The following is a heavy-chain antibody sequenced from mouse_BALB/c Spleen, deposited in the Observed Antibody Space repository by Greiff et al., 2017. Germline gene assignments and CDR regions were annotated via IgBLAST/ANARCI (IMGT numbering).Heavy chain of an antibody. CDR1: GFTFSSFG. CDR2: ISSGSSTI. Sequence: EVQGVESGGGLVQPGGSRKLSCAASGFTFSSFGMHWVRQAPEKGLEWVAYISSGSSTIYYADTVKGRFTISRDNPKNTLFLQMTSLRSEDTAMYYCALITTATGAMDYWGQGTSVTVSS. D-gene: IGHD1-2*01. V-gene: IGHV5-17*02. J-gene: IGHJ4*01. CDR3: ALITTATGAMDY.